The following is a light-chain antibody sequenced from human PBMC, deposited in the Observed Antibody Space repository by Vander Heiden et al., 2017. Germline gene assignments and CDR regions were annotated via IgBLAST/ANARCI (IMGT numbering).Light chain of an antibody. J-gene: IGLJ3*02. Sequence: QSVLTQPPSASGTPGQRVTISCAGSSSNIGSNTVNGYQQHPGTAPKLLIYSNYHRPSGVPDRFAGSRSGTSASLAISGLQSGDEADYYCAARDDSLNGWVFGGGTKLTVL. CDR2: SNY. CDR1: SSNIGSNT. V-gene: IGLV1-44*01. CDR3: AARDDSLNGWV.